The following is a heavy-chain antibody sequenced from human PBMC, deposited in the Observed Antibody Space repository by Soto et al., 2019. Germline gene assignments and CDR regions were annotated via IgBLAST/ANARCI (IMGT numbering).Heavy chain of an antibody. Sequence: GGSLRFSCAASGFTFSSFSMNWVRQAPGKGLEWVSYISSSGTTIYYADSVKGRFTISRDNAKNSLYLLLNSLRPEDTAVYYCARGGRRLTAYWGQGTLVTVSS. J-gene: IGHJ4*02. V-gene: IGHV3-48*01. D-gene: IGHD2-21*02. CDR3: ARGGRRLTAY. CDR2: ISSSGTTI. CDR1: GFTFSSFS.